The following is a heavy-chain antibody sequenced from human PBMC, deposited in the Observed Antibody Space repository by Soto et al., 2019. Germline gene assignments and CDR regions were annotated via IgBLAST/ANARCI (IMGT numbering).Heavy chain of an antibody. CDR2: IYSGGST. V-gene: IGHV3-53*02. CDR1: GFTVSSNY. Sequence: EVQLVETGGGLIQPGGSLRLSCAASGFTVSSNYMSWVRQAPGKGLEWVSVIYSGGSTYYADSVKGRFTITRDNSKNTLYLQMNSLRAEDTAVYYCAREGYTSPYYYYYYGMDVWGQGTTVTVSS. CDR3: AREGYTSPYYYYYYGMDV. J-gene: IGHJ6*02. D-gene: IGHD5-12*01.